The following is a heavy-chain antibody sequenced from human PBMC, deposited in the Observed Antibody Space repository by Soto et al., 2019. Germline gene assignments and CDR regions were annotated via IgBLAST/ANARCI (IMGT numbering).Heavy chain of an antibody. CDR1: GYTFTGYY. CDR2: INPNSGGT. Sequence: ASVKVSCKASGYTFTGYYIHWVRQAPGQGLEWMGWINPNSGGTNYAQKFQGWVTMTRDTSISTAYMELSRLRSDDTAVYYCAREYASGYFDYWGQGTLVTVSS. CDR3: AREYASGYFDY. V-gene: IGHV1-2*04. D-gene: IGHD2-8*01. J-gene: IGHJ4*02.